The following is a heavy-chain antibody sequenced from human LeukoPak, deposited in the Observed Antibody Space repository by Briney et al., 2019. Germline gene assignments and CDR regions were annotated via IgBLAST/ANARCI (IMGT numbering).Heavy chain of an antibody. CDR3: AKPMVACSGGSCLFAFDI. J-gene: IGHJ3*02. Sequence: GGSLRLSCAASGFTFSSYAMSWVRQAPGKGLESVSAISGSGGSTYYADSVKGRFTISRDNSKNTLYLQMNSLRAEDTAVYYCAKPMVACSGGSCLFAFDIWGQGTMVTVSS. D-gene: IGHD2-15*01. CDR1: GFTFSSYA. CDR2: ISGSGGST. V-gene: IGHV3-23*01.